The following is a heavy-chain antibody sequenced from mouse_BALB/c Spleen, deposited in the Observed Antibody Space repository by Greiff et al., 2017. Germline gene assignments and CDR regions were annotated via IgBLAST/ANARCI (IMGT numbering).Heavy chain of an antibody. CDR3: ARGPYYGNFDY. D-gene: IGHD2-10*01. CDR1: GYTFSSYW. J-gene: IGHJ2*01. CDR2: ILPGSGST. V-gene: IGHV1-9*01. Sequence: VKLQQSGAELMKPGASVKISCKATGYTFSSYWIEWVKQRPGHGLEWIGEILPGSGSTNYNEKFKGKATFTADTSSNTAYMQLSSLTSEDSAVYYCARGPYYGNFDYWGQGTTLTVSS.